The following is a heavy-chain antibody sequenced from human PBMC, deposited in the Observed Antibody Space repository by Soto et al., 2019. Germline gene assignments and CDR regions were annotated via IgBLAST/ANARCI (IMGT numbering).Heavy chain of an antibody. Sequence: QVQLQESGPGLVKPSQTLSLTCTVSGGSISSGGYYWSWIRQHPGKGLEWIGYIYYSGSTYYNPFLKSRVTISVDTSKYQFSLKLSSVTAADTAVYYCAASCVACGGFNYYGMDVWGQGTTVTVSS. J-gene: IGHJ6*02. CDR3: AASCVACGGFNYYGMDV. CDR2: IYYSGST. CDR1: GGSISSGGYY. D-gene: IGHD5-12*01. V-gene: IGHV4-31*03.